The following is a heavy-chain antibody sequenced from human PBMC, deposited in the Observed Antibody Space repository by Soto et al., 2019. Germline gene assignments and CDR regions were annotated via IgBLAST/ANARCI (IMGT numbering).Heavy chain of an antibody. CDR1: GGTFSSYT. V-gene: IGHV1-69*08. J-gene: IGHJ5*02. D-gene: IGHD4-17*01. CDR2: IIPILGTA. Sequence: ASVKVSCKASGGTFSSYTISWVRQAPGQGLEWMGRIIPILGTANYAQTFQGRVTMTADTSTSTVHMEVRSLRSDDTAVYYCARGRTTVTPGQISPWGQGTLVTVSS. CDR3: ARGRTTVTPGQISP.